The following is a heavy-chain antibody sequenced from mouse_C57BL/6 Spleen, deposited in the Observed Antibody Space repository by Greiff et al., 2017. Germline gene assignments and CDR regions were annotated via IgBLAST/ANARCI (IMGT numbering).Heavy chain of an antibody. CDR3: AGARLITTGVAFAY. V-gene: IGHV5-17*01. CDR2: ISRGSSTI. J-gene: IGHJ3*01. CDR1: GFTFSDYG. Sequence: EVKLVESGGGLVKPGGSLKLSCAASGFTFSDYGMHWVRQAPEKGLEWVAYISRGSSTIYYADTVKGRFTISIDNAKNTLFLQMTSLRSEDTSLYYCAGARLITTGVAFAYWGQGTLVTVSA. D-gene: IGHD1-1*01.